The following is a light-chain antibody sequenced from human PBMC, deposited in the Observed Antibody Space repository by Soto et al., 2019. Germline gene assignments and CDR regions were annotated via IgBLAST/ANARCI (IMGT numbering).Light chain of an antibody. CDR3: QQGFSLPWT. CDR2: AAS. V-gene: IGKV1-39*01. Sequence: DIQMTQSPSSLSASVGDRVTITCRASQTISTYLNWYQQKPGKAPRLLIYAASILQTGVPSSFSASGSGTEFALNISSLQPGDFGTYYCQQGFSLPWTFGQGTTVEVK. CDR1: QTISTY. J-gene: IGKJ1*01.